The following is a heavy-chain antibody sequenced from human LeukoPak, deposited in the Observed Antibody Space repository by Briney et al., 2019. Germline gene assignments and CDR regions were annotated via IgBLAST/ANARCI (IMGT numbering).Heavy chain of an antibody. Sequence: GGSLRLSCAASGFTFSSYAMHWVRQAPGKGLEWVAVISYGGSNKYYADSVKGRFTISRDNSKNTLYLQMNSLRAEDTAVYYCARALSPFDYWGQGTLVTVSS. CDR2: ISYGGSNK. V-gene: IGHV3-30-3*01. J-gene: IGHJ4*02. CDR3: ARALSPFDY. CDR1: GFTFSSYA.